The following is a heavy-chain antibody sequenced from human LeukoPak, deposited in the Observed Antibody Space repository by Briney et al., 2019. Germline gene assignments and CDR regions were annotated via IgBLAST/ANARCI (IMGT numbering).Heavy chain of an antibody. CDR3: GREYYDSAVTFEP. D-gene: IGHD3-22*01. CDR2: IYYSGST. Sequence: SETLSLTCTVSGGSLSTYDWSWIRQPPGKGLEWVGFIYYSGSTNYNPVLKSLVTISVDTSKNQFSLKLSSVAAADTALYYWGREYYDSAVTFEPWGQGTLVTVSS. V-gene: IGHV4-59*01. J-gene: IGHJ5*02. CDR1: GGSLSTYD.